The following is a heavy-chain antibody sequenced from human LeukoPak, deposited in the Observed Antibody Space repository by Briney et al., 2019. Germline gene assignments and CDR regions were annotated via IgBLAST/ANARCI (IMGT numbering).Heavy chain of an antibody. Sequence: SSVMGSCNASGYTFTGYYIHWVRQHSGHGLEWKGRINPNSGGTNYTQKFQGRVTMTSDTSISTPHMELSRMRSDDTAVYYCARARFGSFNWFDPWGQGTLVTVSS. CDR1: GYTFTGYY. V-gene: IGHV1-2*06. D-gene: IGHD3-10*01. CDR3: ARARFGSFNWFDP. CDR2: INPNSGGT. J-gene: IGHJ5*02.